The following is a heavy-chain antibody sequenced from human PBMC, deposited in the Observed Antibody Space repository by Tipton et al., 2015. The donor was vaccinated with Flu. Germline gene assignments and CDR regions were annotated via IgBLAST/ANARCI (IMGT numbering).Heavy chain of an antibody. J-gene: IGHJ4*02. Sequence: SGFIVSDNFMSWVHQAPGKGLEWVSIIYAGGTTSYADSVKGRFTISRDNSKNTLYLQMNSLRPEDTAVYYCARDVSGYSGYVHWGQGTLVTVSS. CDR2: IYAGGTT. D-gene: IGHD5-12*01. CDR3: ARDVSGYSGYVH. CDR1: GFIVSDNF. V-gene: IGHV3-66*02.